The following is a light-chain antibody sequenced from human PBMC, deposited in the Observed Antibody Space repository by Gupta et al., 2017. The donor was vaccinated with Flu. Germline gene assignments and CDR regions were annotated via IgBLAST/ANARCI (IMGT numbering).Light chain of an antibody. CDR2: KVS. J-gene: IGKJ2*01. V-gene: IGKV2-24*01. CDR3: MQSTQFPFT. Sequence: ATLGQPASFACRSSQSLVHSDGNTYLSWLQQRPGQPPRLLIYKVSSRFSGVPDRFSASGAGTEFTLRINRVEAEDVAIYYCMQSTQFPFTFGPGTRL. CDR1: QSLVHSDGNTY.